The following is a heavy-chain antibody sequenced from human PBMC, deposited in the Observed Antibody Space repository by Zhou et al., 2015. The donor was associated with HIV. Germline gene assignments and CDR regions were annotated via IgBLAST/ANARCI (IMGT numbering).Heavy chain of an antibody. CDR1: GFPFNDYY. CDR2: IKSTSDGGAI. CDR3: TTEPRD. J-gene: IGHJ4*02. Sequence: VQVVESGGGLVKPGGSLRLSCAASGFPFNDYYMSWIRQAPGKGPEWVARIKSTSDGGAIDYIAPVKGRFTISRDDSKNTLYLQMNSLKIEDTAVYYCTTEPRDWGQGTLVTVSS. V-gene: IGHV3-15*01.